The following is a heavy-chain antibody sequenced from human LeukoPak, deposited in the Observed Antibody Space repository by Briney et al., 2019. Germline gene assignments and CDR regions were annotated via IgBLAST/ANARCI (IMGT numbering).Heavy chain of an antibody. Sequence: GASVKVSCKASGYTFTSYDINWVRQATGQGLEWMGWMNPNSGNTGYAQKFQGRVTMTRNTSISTAYMELSSLRSDDTAVYYCAREPTYSGSYYYYYMDVWGKGTTVTVSS. CDR1: GYTFTSYD. J-gene: IGHJ6*03. D-gene: IGHD1-26*01. CDR2: MNPNSGNT. V-gene: IGHV1-8*01. CDR3: AREPTYSGSYYYYYMDV.